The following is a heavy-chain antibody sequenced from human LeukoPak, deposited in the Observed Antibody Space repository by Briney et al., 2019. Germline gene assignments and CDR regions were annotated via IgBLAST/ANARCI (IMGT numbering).Heavy chain of an antibody. Sequence: SETLSLTCAVSGGSITSDNWWTWVRQSPGKGLEWIGQIYRSGSTNYNPSLKSRVTISVDKSKNHFSLKLSSVTAADTAIYYCARDLVDSGGYYFDSWGQGTLVTVSS. CDR1: GGSITSDNW. CDR3: ARDLVDSGGYYFDS. J-gene: IGHJ4*02. D-gene: IGHD3-22*01. CDR2: IYRSGST. V-gene: IGHV4-4*02.